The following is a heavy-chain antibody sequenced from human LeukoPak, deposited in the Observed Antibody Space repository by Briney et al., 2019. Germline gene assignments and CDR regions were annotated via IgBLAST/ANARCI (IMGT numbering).Heavy chain of an antibody. CDR3: ARLMRTQLGGNWFDP. CDR1: GYTFTSYD. J-gene: IGHJ5*02. Sequence: ASVKVSCKARGYTFTSYDTNWLRQATGEGLEWMGWMNPNSGNTGYAHKSQGRVTMTRNTSISTAYMELSSLRSEDPAVYYCARLMRTQLGGNWFDPWGQGTLVTVSS. CDR2: MNPNSGNT. V-gene: IGHV1-8*01. D-gene: IGHD6-13*01.